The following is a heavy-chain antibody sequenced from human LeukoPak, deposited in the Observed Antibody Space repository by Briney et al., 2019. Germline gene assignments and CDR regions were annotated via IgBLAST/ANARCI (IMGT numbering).Heavy chain of an antibody. CDR3: ASGILVVPAAIQGYSYGYFPDAFDI. J-gene: IGHJ3*02. CDR2: MNPNSGNT. V-gene: IGHV1-8*01. CDR1: GYTFTSYD. Sequence: GASVKVSCKASGYTFTSYDINWVRQATGQGLEWMGWMNPNSGNTGYAQKFQGRVTMTRNTSISTAYMELSSLRSEDTAVYYCASGILVVPAAIQGYSYGYFPDAFDIWGQGTMVTVSS. D-gene: IGHD2-2*02.